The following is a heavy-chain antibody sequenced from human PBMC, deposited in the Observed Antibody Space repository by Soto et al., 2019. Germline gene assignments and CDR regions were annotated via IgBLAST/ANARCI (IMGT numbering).Heavy chain of an antibody. Sequence: SETRSLACSVCRGSINNNYYYLGWVRQPPGKGLEWIGSVSFTGTTYYSPSLKSRVTTSIDTSRNQFSLQLTSVTAADTAVYYCASENLDVHAYFDYWGQGTLVTVSS. CDR3: ASENLDVHAYFDY. D-gene: IGHD1-1*01. CDR2: VSFTGTT. J-gene: IGHJ4*02. CDR1: RGSINNNYYY. V-gene: IGHV4-39*01.